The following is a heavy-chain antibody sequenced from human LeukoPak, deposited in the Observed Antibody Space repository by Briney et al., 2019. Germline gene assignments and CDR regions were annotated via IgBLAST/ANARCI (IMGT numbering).Heavy chain of an antibody. CDR2: ISGSGGST. J-gene: IGHJ4*02. Sequence: GGSLRLSCAASGFTFSSYAMSWVRQAPGKGLEWVSAISGSGGSTYYADSVKGRFTISRDNSKNTLYLQMNSLRAEDTAVYYCASRVLLWFGELDQPIDYWGQGTLVTVSS. V-gene: IGHV3-23*01. CDR1: GFTFSSYA. D-gene: IGHD3-10*01. CDR3: ASRVLLWFGELDQPIDY.